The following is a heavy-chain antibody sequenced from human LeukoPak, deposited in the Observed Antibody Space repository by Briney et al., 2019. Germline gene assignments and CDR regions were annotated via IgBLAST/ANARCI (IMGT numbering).Heavy chain of an antibody. CDR2: IYYSGST. Sequence: PSDTLSLPCTVSGGLISSSSYYWGWIRQPPGKGLEWIGSIYYSGSTYYNPSLKSRDTISVDTSKNQFSLKLSSVSAADTAVYYCARGGASSASVLGQDYWGQGTLVTVSS. CDR1: GGLISSSSYY. CDR3: ARGGASSASVLGQDY. V-gene: IGHV4-39*07. J-gene: IGHJ4*02. D-gene: IGHD6-19*01.